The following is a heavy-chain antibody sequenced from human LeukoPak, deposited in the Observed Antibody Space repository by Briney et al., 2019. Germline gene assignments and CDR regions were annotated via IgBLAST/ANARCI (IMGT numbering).Heavy chain of an antibody. CDR1: GGSINSGTYY. Sequence: SQTLSLTCTVSGGSINSGTYYWSWIRQPAGKGLEWIGRIYTSGSTNYNASLKSRVTISVDTSKNQFSLKLSSVTAADTAVYYCARSYRSNAFDIWGQGTMVTVSS. V-gene: IGHV4-61*02. CDR2: IYTSGST. D-gene: IGHD5-12*01. J-gene: IGHJ3*02. CDR3: ARSYRSNAFDI.